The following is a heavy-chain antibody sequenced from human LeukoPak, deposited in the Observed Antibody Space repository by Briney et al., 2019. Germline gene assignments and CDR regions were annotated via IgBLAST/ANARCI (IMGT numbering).Heavy chain of an antibody. CDR2: INPNSCGT. Sequence: LGASVKVSCKASGYTFTGYYMHWVRQAPGQVLAWMGWINPNSCGTDYAQKFQGRVAMARDTSISTAYMELSSLTSDDTAVYYCSRGRADGYSGYDFGDYWGQGTLVTVSS. D-gene: IGHD5-12*01. J-gene: IGHJ4*02. CDR1: GYTFTGYY. CDR3: SRGRADGYSGYDFGDY. V-gene: IGHV1-2*03.